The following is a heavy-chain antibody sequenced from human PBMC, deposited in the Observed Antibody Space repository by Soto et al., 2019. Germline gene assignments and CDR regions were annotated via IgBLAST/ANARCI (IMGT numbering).Heavy chain of an antibody. J-gene: IGHJ6*02. CDR2: ISGSGGST. D-gene: IGHD3-22*01. CDR3: AKAYDSSAYRRIDAGMDV. V-gene: IGHV3-23*01. Sequence: GGSLRLSCAASGFTFSSYAMSWVRQAPGKGLEWVSAISGSGGSTYYADSVKGRFTISRDNSKNTLYLQMNSLRAEDTAVYYCAKAYDSSAYRRIDAGMDVWGQGTTVTVSS. CDR1: GFTFSSYA.